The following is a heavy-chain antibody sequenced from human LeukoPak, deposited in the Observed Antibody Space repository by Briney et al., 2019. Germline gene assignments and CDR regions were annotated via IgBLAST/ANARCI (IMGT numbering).Heavy chain of an antibody. CDR1: GYSFTSYW. Sequence: GESLQISRQGSGYSFTSYWIGWVRQMPGKGLEWMGIIYPGDSDTRYSPSFQGQVTISADKSISTAYLQWSSLKASDTAMYYCARHDPEDTGNFDYWGQGTLVTVSS. D-gene: IGHD5-18*01. V-gene: IGHV5-51*01. CDR2: IYPGDSDT. CDR3: ARHDPEDTGNFDY. J-gene: IGHJ4*02.